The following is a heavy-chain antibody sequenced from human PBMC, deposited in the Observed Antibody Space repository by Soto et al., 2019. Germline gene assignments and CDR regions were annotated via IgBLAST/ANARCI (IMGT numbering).Heavy chain of an antibody. CDR3: ASVTDLNYGMDV. CDR1: GYTFTSYY. J-gene: IGHJ6*02. Sequence: ASVKVSCKASGYTFTSYYMHWVRQAPGQGLEWMGIINPSGGSTSYAQKFQGRVTMTRDTSTSTVYMELSSLRSEDTAVYYGASVTDLNYGMDVWGQGTTVTVSS. V-gene: IGHV1-46*01. D-gene: IGHD2-8*02. CDR2: INPSGGST.